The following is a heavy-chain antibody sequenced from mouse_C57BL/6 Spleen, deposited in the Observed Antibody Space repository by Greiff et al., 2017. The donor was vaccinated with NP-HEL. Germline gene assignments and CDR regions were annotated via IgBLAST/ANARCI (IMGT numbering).Heavy chain of an antibody. J-gene: IGHJ3*01. CDR3: TLIYYGNYGMAWFAY. CDR1: GFTFTDYY. D-gene: IGHD2-1*01. Sequence: EVQLQQSGAELVRPGASVKLSCTASGFTFTDYYMHWVKQRPEQGLEWIGRIDPEDGDTEYAQKFQGKATMTADTSSNTAYLQLSSLTSEDTAVYYCTLIYYGNYGMAWFAYWGQGTLVTVSA. V-gene: IGHV14-1*01. CDR2: IDPEDGDT.